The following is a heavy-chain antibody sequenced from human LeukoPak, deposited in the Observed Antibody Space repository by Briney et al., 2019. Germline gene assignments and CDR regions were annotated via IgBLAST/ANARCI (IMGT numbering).Heavy chain of an antibody. CDR1: GFTFSSYW. V-gene: IGHV3-23*01. D-gene: IGHD2-2*02. CDR3: AKVGWCSTSSCHRYYGMDL. J-gene: IGHJ6*02. Sequence: PRGSLRLSCAVSGFTFSSYWMHWVRQAPGKGLEWVPTISGGGGSTYYADSVKGRFTISRDNSKDTLYLQMNSLRVEDTAIYYYAKVGWCSTSSCHRYYGMDLWGQGTTVTVSS. CDR2: ISGGGGST.